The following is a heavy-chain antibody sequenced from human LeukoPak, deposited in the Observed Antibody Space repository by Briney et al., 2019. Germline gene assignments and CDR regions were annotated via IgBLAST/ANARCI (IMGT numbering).Heavy chain of an antibody. D-gene: IGHD2-15*01. J-gene: IGHJ4*02. CDR1: GYIFSDYW. CDR2: IYAGDSDT. CDR3: ARERGYYCSTGSCYFDF. Sequence: GESLKISCRGSGYIFSDYWIGWVRQMPGRGLEWMGIIYAGDSDTRYMPSFQGQVTISADKSINTAYLQWSSLKASDTAMYFCARERGYYCSTGSCYFDFWGQGTLVTVSS. V-gene: IGHV5-51*01.